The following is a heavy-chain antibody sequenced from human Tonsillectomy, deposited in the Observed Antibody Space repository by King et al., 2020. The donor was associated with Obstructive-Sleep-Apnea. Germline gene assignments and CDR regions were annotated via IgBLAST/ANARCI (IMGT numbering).Heavy chain of an antibody. D-gene: IGHD1-1*01. CDR1: GFSVSGSA. V-gene: IGHV3-73*01. CDR2: DRNKAFNYAK. Sequence: EVQLVESGGGLVQPGGSLKLSCAASGFSVSGSAMHWVRQASGKGLEWVGRDRNKAFNYAKTYAASVKGRFTISRNDSKSTAYLQSNSLKTEDTAVYFCTTLDQLLPTGDAFDIWGQGTTVTVSS. J-gene: IGHJ3*02. CDR3: TTLDQLLPTGDAFDI.